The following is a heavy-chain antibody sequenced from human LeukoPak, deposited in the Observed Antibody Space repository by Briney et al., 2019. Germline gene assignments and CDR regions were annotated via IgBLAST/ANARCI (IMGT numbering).Heavy chain of an antibody. V-gene: IGHV1-18*01. D-gene: IGHD2-21*02. CDR3: ARGAYCGGDCSSSDTSDI. Sequence: ASVKVSCKAFGYIFTNYGVNWVRRAPGQGLEWMGWISAYNGNTNYAQNLQGRVTMTTDTSTSTAYLELRSLTSDDTAVYYCARGAYCGGDCSSSDTSDIWGQGTMVSVSS. CDR2: ISAYNGNT. CDR1: GYIFTNYG. J-gene: IGHJ3*02.